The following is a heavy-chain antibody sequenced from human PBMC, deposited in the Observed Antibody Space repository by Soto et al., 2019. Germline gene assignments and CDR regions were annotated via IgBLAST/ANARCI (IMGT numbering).Heavy chain of an antibody. CDR2: IDWDDDK. D-gene: IGHD3-3*01. V-gene: IGHV2-70*01. J-gene: IGHJ6*02. CDR1: GFSLSTSGMC. Sequence: SGPTLVNPTQTLTLTCTFSGFSLSTSGMCVSWIRQPPGKALEWLALIDWDDDKYYSTSLKTRLTISKDTSKNQVVLTMTNMDPGDTATYYCVRIRPPTHFWSGYSYYYGMDVWGRGTTVT. CDR3: VRIRPPTHFWSGYSYYYGMDV.